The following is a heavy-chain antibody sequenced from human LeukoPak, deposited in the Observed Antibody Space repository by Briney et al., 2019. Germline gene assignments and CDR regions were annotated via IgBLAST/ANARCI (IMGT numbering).Heavy chain of an antibody. Sequence: GGSLRLSCAASGFTFSSYGMHWVRQAPGKGLEWVAFIRYDGSNKYYADSVKGRFTISRDNSKNTLYLQMNSLGVEGTAVYYCAKDLEDYYDSSGYPFLDYWGQGTLVTVSS. CDR1: GFTFSSYG. CDR3: AKDLEDYYDSSGYPFLDY. V-gene: IGHV3-30*02. D-gene: IGHD3-22*01. CDR2: IRYDGSNK. J-gene: IGHJ4*02.